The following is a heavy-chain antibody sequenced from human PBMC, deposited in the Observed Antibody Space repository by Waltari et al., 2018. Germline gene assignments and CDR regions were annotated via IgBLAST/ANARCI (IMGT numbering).Heavy chain of an antibody. V-gene: IGHV1-2*06. CDR3: ARGGMAYSSSSHFDY. CDR1: GYTFTGYY. Sequence: QVQLVQSGAAVKKPGASVQVSCKASGYTFTGYYIHWVRKAPGQGLGGMGRINPNRGGTNEAQKFKGRVTMTRDTSISTAYMELSRLRSDDTAVYYCARGGMAYSSSSHFDYWGQGTLVTVSS. CDR2: INPNRGGT. D-gene: IGHD6-6*01. J-gene: IGHJ4*02.